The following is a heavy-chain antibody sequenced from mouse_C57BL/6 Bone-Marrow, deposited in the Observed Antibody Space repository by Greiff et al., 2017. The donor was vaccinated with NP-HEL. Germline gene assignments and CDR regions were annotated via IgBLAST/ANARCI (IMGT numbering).Heavy chain of an antibody. CDR3: TVFDY. CDR2: IDPENGDT. Sequence: EVQLQQSGAELVRPGASVKLSCTASGFNIKDDYMHWVKQRPEQGLEWIGWIDPENGDTEYASKLQGKATITADKYSNTAYLTLSRLTSADTAVYYFTVFDYWGQGTTLTVSS. V-gene: IGHV14-4*01. CDR1: GFNIKDDY. J-gene: IGHJ2*01.